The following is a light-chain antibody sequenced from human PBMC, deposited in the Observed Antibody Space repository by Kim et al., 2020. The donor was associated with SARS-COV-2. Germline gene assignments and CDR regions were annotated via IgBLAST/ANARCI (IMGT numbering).Light chain of an antibody. CDR3: RSYTSSSTWV. V-gene: IGLV2-14*01. CDR1: SCDVGGYNY. J-gene: IGLJ3*02. CDR2: DVS. Sequence: QSALTQPPSVSGSPGQTITISCTGTSCDVGGYNYVSWYQQLPGKAPKLLIYDVSKRPSGVSNRFSGSKSGNTASLAISGLQAEDEADYYCRSYTSSSTWVFGGGTQLTVL.